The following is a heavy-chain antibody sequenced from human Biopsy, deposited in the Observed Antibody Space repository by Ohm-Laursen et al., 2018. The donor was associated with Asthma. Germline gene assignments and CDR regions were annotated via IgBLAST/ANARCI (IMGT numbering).Heavy chain of an antibody. J-gene: IGHJ5*02. V-gene: IGHV4-30-2*01. CDR3: ARAGQCSSTSCYNPGWFDP. CDR2: INHSGST. Sequence: SQTLSLTCTVSGGSISSGAYYWSWIRQPPGKGLERIGEINHSGSTNYNPSLKSRVTISVDTSKNQFSLKLSSVTAADTAVYYCARAGQCSSTSCYNPGWFDPWGQGTLVTVSS. D-gene: IGHD2-2*01. CDR1: GGSISSGAYY.